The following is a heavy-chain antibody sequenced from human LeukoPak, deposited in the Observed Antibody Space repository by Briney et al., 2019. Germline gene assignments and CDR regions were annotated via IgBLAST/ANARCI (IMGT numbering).Heavy chain of an antibody. V-gene: IGHV1-24*01. J-gene: IGHJ4*02. CDR2: FDPEDGET. D-gene: IGHD1-26*01. CDR3: ATGWGVEWELHYYFDY. Sequence: ASVKVSCKVSGYTLTELSMHWVRQAPGKGLEWMGGFDPEDGETIYAQKFQGRVTMTEDTSTDTAYMELSSLRSEDTAVYYCATGWGVEWELHYYFDYWGQGTLVTVSS. CDR1: GYTLTELS.